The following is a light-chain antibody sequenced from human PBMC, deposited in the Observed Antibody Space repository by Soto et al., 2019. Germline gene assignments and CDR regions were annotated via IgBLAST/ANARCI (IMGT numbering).Light chain of an antibody. CDR1: QSIGGNF. CDR3: QQYGGSPRT. CDR2: GAS. V-gene: IGKV3-20*01. Sequence: EIVLTQSPGTLSLSPGEGATLSCRASQSIGGNFLAWYQQRRGQAPRLLIHGASNRATGIPDRFSGSGSGTDFTLTITRLEPEDCAVYDCQQYGGSPRTFGQGTKVEVK. J-gene: IGKJ1*01.